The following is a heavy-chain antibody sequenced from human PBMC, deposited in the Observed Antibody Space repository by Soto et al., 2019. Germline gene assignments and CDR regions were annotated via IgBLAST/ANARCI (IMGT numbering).Heavy chain of an antibody. J-gene: IGHJ6*02. V-gene: IGHV1-18*01. CDR3: ARDGALGENCYYYGRDV. CDR1: GYTFTSYG. CDR2: ISAYNGNT. D-gene: IGHD3-16*01. Sequence: QVQLVQSGAEVKKPGASVKVSCKASGYTFTSYGISWVRQAPGQGLEWMGWISAYNGNTNYAQKLQGRVTMTTDTSTSTAYTELRSLRTDDTAVYYCARDGALGENCYYYGRDVWGQGTTVTVSS.